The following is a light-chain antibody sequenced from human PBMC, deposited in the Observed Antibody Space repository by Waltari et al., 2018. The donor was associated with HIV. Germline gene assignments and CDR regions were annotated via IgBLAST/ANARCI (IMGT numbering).Light chain of an antibody. CDR2: EDD. CDR1: SGSIASNY. J-gene: IGLJ3*02. V-gene: IGLV6-57*04. Sequence: NFLLTQPHSASASPGQTVTISCTRDSGSIASNYVQCYQQRPGSAPTTVIYEDDERPSGVPDRFSGSIDSSSNSASLTISGLKTEDEADYYRQSYDNSNHWVFGGGTKLTVL. CDR3: QSYDNSNHWV.